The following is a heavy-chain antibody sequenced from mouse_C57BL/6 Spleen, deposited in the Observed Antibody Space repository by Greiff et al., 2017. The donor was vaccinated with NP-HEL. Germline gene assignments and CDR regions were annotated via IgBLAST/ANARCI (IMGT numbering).Heavy chain of an antibody. CDR3: ARRDYDSIDFDY. CDR2: IYPGSGNT. J-gene: IGHJ2*01. D-gene: IGHD1-1*01. V-gene: IGHV1-81*01. CDR1: GYTFTSYG. Sequence: VQLQQSGAELARPGASVTLSCKASGYTFTSYGISWVKQRTGQGLEWIGEIYPGSGNTSYNEKFKGQATLTADTSSSTAYMELRSLTSEDSAVYFCARRDYDSIDFDYWGQGTTLTVSS.